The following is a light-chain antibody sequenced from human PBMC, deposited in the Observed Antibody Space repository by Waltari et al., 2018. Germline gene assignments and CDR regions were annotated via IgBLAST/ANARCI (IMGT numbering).Light chain of an antibody. V-gene: IGKV1-27*01. CDR1: QDLIEC. J-gene: IGKJ3*01. Sequence: TCRASQDLIECLAWYQQKPGKVPNLLIYGASTLHSGVSSRFSGSGSGTEFTLTISGLQPEDVATYYCQKYNSPPFTFGPGTKVDLK. CDR2: GAS. CDR3: QKYNSPPFT.